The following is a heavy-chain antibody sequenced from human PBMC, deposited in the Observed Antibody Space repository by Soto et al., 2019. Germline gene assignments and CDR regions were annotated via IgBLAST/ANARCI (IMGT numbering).Heavy chain of an antibody. D-gene: IGHD3-16*01. CDR1: GVSRCGWS. J-gene: IGHJ6*02. Sequence: ACGAWGVSRCGWSMNRVRQAPGKGLVWVSRINSDGSGAIYADSVKGRFTISRDNAKNTLYLQVNSLRADDTAVYYCARDNYGRFDVWGQGTTVTVSS. CDR2: INSDGSGA. V-gene: IGHV3-74*01. CDR3: ARDNYGRFDV.